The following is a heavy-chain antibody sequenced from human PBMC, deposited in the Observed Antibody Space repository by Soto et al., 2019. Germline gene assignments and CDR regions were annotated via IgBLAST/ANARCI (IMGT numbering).Heavy chain of an antibody. CDR2: IYYSGST. CDR3: ARVFSRRWSIHWQFDL. Sequence: SETLSLTCTVSGGSISRYYWSWIRQPPGKGLEWIGYIYYSGSTNYNPSLKSRVTVSVDTSKNPFSLKLSSVTAADTAVYYCARVFSRRWSIHWQFDLWGRGTLLNVSS. V-gene: IGHV4-59*01. J-gene: IGHJ2*01. D-gene: IGHD6-13*01. CDR1: GGSISRYY.